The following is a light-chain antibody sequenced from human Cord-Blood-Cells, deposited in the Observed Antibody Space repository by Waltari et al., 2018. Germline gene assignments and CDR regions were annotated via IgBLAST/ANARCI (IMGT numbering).Light chain of an antibody. CDR3: CSYAGSSTWV. Sequence: QSALTQPASVSGSPGQSIPISRTGTSSDVGSYNLVSWYQQHPGKAPTLMLYEGSKRPAGVSNRFSGSKSGNTSSLTISALHAEDEADYYCCSYAGSSTWVFGGGTKLTVL. CDR2: EGS. CDR1: SSDVGSYNL. J-gene: IGLJ3*02. V-gene: IGLV2-23*01.